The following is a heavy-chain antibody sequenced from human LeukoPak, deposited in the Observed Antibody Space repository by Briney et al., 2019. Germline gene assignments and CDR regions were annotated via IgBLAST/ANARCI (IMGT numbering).Heavy chain of an antibody. V-gene: IGHV1-46*01. CDR1: GYTFTSYY. J-gene: IGHJ3*02. Sequence: ASVKVSCKASGYTFTSYYMHWVRQAPGQGLEWMGLINPTGGSTGYAQKFQGRVTMTRDMSTSTDYMELSSLRSDDTAVYYCARGTYYYDSSGDAFDIWGQGTMVTVSS. D-gene: IGHD3-22*01. CDR3: ARGTYYYDSSGDAFDI. CDR2: INPTGGST.